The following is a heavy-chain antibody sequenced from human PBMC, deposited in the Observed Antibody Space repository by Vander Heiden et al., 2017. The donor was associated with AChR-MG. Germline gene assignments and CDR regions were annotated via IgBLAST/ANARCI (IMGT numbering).Heavy chain of an antibody. CDR3: ARQEGSSWYFDI. CDR2: IYYSGST. J-gene: IGHJ3*02. CDR1: GGSISSSSYY. D-gene: IGHD6-13*01. Sequence: QLQLQESGPGLVKPSETLSLTCTVSGGSISSSSYYWGWIRQPPGKGLEWIGSIYYSGSTYYNPSLKSRVTISVDTSKNQFSLKLSSVTAADTAVYYCARQEGSSWYFDIWGQGTMVTVSS. V-gene: IGHV4-39*01.